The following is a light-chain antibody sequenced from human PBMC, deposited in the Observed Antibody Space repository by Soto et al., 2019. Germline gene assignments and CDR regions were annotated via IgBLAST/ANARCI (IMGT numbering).Light chain of an antibody. Sequence: EIVLTQSPATLSSSPGERATLSCRASQTVSSRLAWYQHKPGQAPRLLISGASMRASGVPVRFIGSGSGTDFTLTITRLEPEDFAVYYCQQYGGSPITFGLGTRLEI. CDR2: GAS. J-gene: IGKJ5*01. CDR1: QTVSSR. V-gene: IGKV3-20*01. CDR3: QQYGGSPIT.